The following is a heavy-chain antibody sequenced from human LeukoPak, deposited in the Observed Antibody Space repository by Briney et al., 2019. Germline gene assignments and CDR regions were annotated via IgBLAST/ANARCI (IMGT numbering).Heavy chain of an antibody. D-gene: IGHD3-22*01. CDR3: AKDVEYYDSSGYRLWYYFDY. CDR1: GFTFSSYA. V-gene: IGHV3-23*01. CDR2: ISGSGGST. Sequence: GGSLRLSCAASGFTFSSYAMCWVRQAPGKGLEWVSAISGSGGSTYYADSVKGRFTISRDNSKNTLYLQMNSLRAEDTAVYYCAKDVEYYDSSGYRLWYYFDYWGQGTLVTVSS. J-gene: IGHJ4*02.